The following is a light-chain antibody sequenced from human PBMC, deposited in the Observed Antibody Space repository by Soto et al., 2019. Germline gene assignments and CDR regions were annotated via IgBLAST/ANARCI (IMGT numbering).Light chain of an antibody. Sequence: DIQMTQSPSSLSASVGDRVTITCRASQSVSNHLNWYQQKPGKAPKLLIYAASSLQSGVPSRFSGSGSGTDFTLTISSLQPEDFATYYCQQANSFPWTFGQGTKVDIK. CDR1: QSVSNH. J-gene: IGKJ1*01. CDR3: QQANSFPWT. CDR2: AAS. V-gene: IGKV1-39*01.